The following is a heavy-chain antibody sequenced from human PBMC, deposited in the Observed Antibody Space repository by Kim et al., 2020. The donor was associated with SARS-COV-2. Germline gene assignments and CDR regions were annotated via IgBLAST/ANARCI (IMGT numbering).Heavy chain of an antibody. J-gene: IGHJ3*02. Sequence: GGSLRLSCAASGFTFSTYAMSWVRQAPGKGLEWVSAISGSGRSTYYADSVKGRFTISRDNSKNTLYLQMSSLTADDTALYYCAKDLGGYFGRGYPDASDIWGEGTRVTVS. CDR1: GFTFSTYA. V-gene: IGHV3-23*01. CDR3: AKDLGGYFGRGYPDASDI. D-gene: IGHD3-3*01. CDR2: ISGSGRST.